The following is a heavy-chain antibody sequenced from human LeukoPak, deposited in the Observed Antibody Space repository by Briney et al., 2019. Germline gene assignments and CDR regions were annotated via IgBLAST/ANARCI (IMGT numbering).Heavy chain of an antibody. CDR3: ARAPRGPTYYYMDV. D-gene: IGHD3-10*01. Sequence: SETLSLTCTVSGYSISSGYYWDWIRQPPGKGLEWIGSIYHSGRTYYNPSLKSRVTISVDTSKNQFSLKLSSVTAADTAVYYCARAPRGPTYYYMDVWGKGTTVTISS. CDR2: IYHSGRT. V-gene: IGHV4-38-2*02. J-gene: IGHJ6*03. CDR1: GYSISSGYY.